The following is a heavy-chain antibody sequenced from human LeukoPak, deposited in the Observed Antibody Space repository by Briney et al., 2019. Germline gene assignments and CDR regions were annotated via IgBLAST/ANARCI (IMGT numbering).Heavy chain of an antibody. CDR1: GFTFSNYN. CDR3: ARSIAVAGWYFDL. Sequence: GGSLRLSCAASGFTFSNYNMIWFRQAPGKGLEYVSAISSNGGSTYYANSVKGRFTISRDNSKNTLYLQMGSLRAEDMAVYYCARSIAVAGWYFDLWGRGTLVTVSS. D-gene: IGHD6-19*01. V-gene: IGHV3-64*01. CDR2: ISSNGGST. J-gene: IGHJ2*01.